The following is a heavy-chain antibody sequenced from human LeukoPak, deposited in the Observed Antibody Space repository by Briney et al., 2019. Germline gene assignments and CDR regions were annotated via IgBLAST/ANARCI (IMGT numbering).Heavy chain of an antibody. CDR2: ISSSGSTI. V-gene: IGHV3-11*01. D-gene: IGHD2-21*02. Sequence: GGSLRLSCAASGFTFSDYYMSWIRQAPGKGLEWVSYISSSGSTIYYADSVKGRFTISRDNANNSLYLQMNSLRAEDTAVYYCAKDHRNCGGDCNDYWGQGTLVTVSS. CDR3: AKDHRNCGGDCNDY. J-gene: IGHJ4*02. CDR1: GFTFSDYY.